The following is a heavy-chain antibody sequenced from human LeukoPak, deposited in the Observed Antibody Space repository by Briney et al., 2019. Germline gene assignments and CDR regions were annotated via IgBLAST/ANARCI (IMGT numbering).Heavy chain of an antibody. D-gene: IGHD2-2*01. CDR1: GFTFSSYG. CDR3: AKTYCSSTSCSGYFQH. Sequence: PGGSLRLSCAASGFTFSSYGMHWVRQAPGKGLEWVAFIRYDGSNKYYADSVKGRFTISRDNSKNTLYLQMNSLRAEATAVYYCAKTYCSSTSCSGYFQHWGQGTLVTVSS. V-gene: IGHV3-30*02. J-gene: IGHJ1*01. CDR2: IRYDGSNK.